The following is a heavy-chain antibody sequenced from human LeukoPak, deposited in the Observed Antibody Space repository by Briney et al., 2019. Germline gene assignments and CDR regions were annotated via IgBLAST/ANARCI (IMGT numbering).Heavy chain of an antibody. CDR1: GFXFSDYA. D-gene: IGHD6-19*01. CDR2: IRNKANGGTA. Sequence: GGSLRLSCTGSGFXFSDYAISWVRQAPGKGQEWVGFIRNKANGGTADYAASVKGRFTISRDDSKTIAYLQMNSLKTEDTAVYYCSRAYSTGWLGINDYWGQGALVTVSS. J-gene: IGHJ4*02. V-gene: IGHV3-49*04. CDR3: SRAYSTGWLGINDY.